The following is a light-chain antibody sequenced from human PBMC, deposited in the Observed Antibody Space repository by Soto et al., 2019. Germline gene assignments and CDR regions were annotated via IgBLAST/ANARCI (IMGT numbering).Light chain of an antibody. J-gene: IGLJ2*01. V-gene: IGLV1-44*01. CDR3: ATWDDSLNGPV. CDR2: SNH. Sequence: QSVLTQPPSASGTPGQRVTISCSGSSSNFGSYTVNWYQQLPGAAPKLLIYSNHQRPSGVPDRFSGSKSGTSASLAISGLQSEDEADYFCATWDDSLNGPVFGGGTKLTVL. CDR1: SSNFGSYT.